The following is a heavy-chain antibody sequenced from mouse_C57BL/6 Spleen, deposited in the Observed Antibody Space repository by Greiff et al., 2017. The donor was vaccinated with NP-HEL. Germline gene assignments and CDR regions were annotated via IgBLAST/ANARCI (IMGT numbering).Heavy chain of an antibody. CDR1: GFTFSSYA. V-gene: IGHV5-4*03. CDR3: ARAYGNYYFDY. CDR2: ISDGGSYT. Sequence: DVMLVESGGGLVKPGGSLKLSCAASGFTFSSYAMSWVRQTPEKRLEWVATISDGGSYTYYPDNVKGRFTISRDNAKNNLYLQMSHLKSEDTAMYYCARAYGNYYFDYWGQGTTLTVSS. J-gene: IGHJ2*01. D-gene: IGHD2-1*01.